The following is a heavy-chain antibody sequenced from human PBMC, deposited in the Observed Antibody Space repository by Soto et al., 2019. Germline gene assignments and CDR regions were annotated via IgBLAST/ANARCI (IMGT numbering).Heavy chain of an antibody. D-gene: IGHD6-6*01. J-gene: IGHJ4*02. V-gene: IGHV3-9*01. CDR2: ISWNSGSI. CDR3: AKDGVGQLSPHPSDY. Sequence: GGSLRLSCAASGFTFDDYAMHWVRQAPGKGLEWVSGISWNSGSIGYADSVKGRFTISRDNAKNSLYLQMNSLRAEDTALYYCAKDGVGQLSPHPSDYWGQGTLVTVSS. CDR1: GFTFDDYA.